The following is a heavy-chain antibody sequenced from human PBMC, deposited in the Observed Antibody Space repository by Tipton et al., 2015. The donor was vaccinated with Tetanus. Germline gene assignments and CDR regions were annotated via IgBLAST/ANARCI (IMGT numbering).Heavy chain of an antibody. Sequence: SLRLSCAASGFTFSAYWMTWVRQAPGKGLEWVANIKHDGSENYYVDSVKGRFTISRDNAKNSLYLQMNSLRAEDTAVYYCAREQRSTWNTNWGQGTLVTVSS. CDR3: AREQRSTWNTN. D-gene: IGHD6-13*01. CDR1: GFTFSAYW. V-gene: IGHV3-7*01. J-gene: IGHJ4*02. CDR2: IKHDGSEN.